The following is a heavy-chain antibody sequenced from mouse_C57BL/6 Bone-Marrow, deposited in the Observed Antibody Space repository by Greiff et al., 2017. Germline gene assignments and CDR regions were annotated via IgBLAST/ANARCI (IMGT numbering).Heavy chain of an antibody. CDR3: ARPYYSNYWYFDV. J-gene: IGHJ1*03. V-gene: IGHV1-55*01. CDR1: GYTFTSYW. D-gene: IGHD2-5*01. Sequence: QVQLQQPGAELVKPGASVKMSCKASGYTFTSYWITWMKQRPGKGLEWIGDIYPGSGSTNYNEKFKSKATLTVDTSSSTAYMQLSSLTSEDSAVYYCARPYYSNYWYFDVWGTGTTVTVSS. CDR2: IYPGSGST.